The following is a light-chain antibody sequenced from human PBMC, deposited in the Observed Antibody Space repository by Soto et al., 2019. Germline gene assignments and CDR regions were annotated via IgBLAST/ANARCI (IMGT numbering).Light chain of an antibody. V-gene: IGLV2-11*01. CDR1: SSDVGGYNF. CDR3: CSYAGSYTWV. CDR2: DVT. Sequence: QSALTQPRSVSGSPGQSVTISCTGTSSDVGGYNFVSWYQQHPGKAPKLMIYDVTKRPSGVPDRFSGSKSGITASLTISGLRAEDEADYYCCSYAGSYTWVFGGGTKLTVL. J-gene: IGLJ3*02.